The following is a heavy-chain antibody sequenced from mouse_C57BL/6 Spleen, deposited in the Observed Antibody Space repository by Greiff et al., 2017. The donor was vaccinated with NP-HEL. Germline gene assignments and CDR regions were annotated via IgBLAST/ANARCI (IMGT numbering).Heavy chain of an antibody. D-gene: IGHD1-1*01. CDR1: GYTFTDYE. V-gene: IGHV1-15*01. J-gene: IGHJ4*01. CDR2: IDPETGGT. Sequence: QVQLQQSGAELVRPGASVTLSCKASGYTFTDYEMHWVKQTPVHGLEWIGAIDPETGGTAYNQKFKGKAILTADKSSSTAYMELRSLTSEDPAVYYCTRRAGSYAMDYWGQGTSVTVSS. CDR3: TRRAGSYAMDY.